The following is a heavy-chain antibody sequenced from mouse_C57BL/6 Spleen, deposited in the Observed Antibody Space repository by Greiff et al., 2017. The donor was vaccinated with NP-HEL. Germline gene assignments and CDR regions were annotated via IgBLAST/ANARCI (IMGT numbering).Heavy chain of an antibody. V-gene: IGHV1-80*01. CDR1: GYAFSSYW. J-gene: IGHJ4*01. CDR3: ARGGTTVVARAMDY. CDR2: IYPGDGDT. Sequence: VQLQQSGAELVKPGASVKISCKASGYAFSSYWMNWVKQRPGKGLEWIGQIYPGDGDTNYNGKFKGKATLTADKSSSTAYMQLSSLTSEDSAVYFCARGGTTVVARAMDYWGQGTSVTVSS. D-gene: IGHD1-1*01.